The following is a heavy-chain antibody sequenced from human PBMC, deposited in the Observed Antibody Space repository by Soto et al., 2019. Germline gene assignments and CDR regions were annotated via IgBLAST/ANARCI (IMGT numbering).Heavy chain of an antibody. CDR2: IIPILGIA. CDR1: GGTFSSYA. V-gene: IGHV1-69*04. CDR3: ARVNVGGGKRVDYYYYGMDV. Sequence: GASVKVSCKASGGTFSSYAISWVRQAPGQGLEWMGRIIPILGIANYAQKFQGRVTITADKSTSTAYMELSSLRSEDTAVYYCARVNVGGGKRVDYYYYGMDVWGQGTTVTVSS. D-gene: IGHD2-15*01. J-gene: IGHJ6*02.